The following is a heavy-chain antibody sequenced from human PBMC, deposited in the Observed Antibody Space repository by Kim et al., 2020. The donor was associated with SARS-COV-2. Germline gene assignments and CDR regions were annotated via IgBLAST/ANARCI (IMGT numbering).Heavy chain of an antibody. J-gene: IGHJ6*02. CDR1: GFTFRSYA. Sequence: GGSLRLSCAASGFTFRSYAMHWVRQAPGKGLEYVSVISSNGASTYYANSVKGRFTISRDNSKNTLYLQMGSLRAEDMAVYYCARDIGGHWSGFDYYYDMDVWGQGPTVTVFS. V-gene: IGHV3-64*01. CDR2: ISSNGAST. D-gene: IGHD3-3*01. CDR3: ARDIGGHWSGFDYYYDMDV.